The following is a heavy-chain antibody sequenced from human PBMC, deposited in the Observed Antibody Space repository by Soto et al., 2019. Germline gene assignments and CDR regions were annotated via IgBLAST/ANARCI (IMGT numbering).Heavy chain of an antibody. CDR2: ISGSGGST. CDR3: ASTYYYGSGSDSPYYYYYGMDV. CDR1: GFTFSSYA. D-gene: IGHD3-10*01. Sequence: GGSLRLSCAASGFTFSSYAMSWVRQAPGKGLEWVSAISGSGGSTYYADSVKGRFTISRDNSKNTLYLQMNSLSAEDTAVYYCASTYYYGSGSDSPYYYYYGMDVWGQGTTVTVSS. V-gene: IGHV3-23*01. J-gene: IGHJ6*02.